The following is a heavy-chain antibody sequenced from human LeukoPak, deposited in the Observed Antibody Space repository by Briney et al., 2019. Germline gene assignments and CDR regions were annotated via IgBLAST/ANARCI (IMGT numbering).Heavy chain of an antibody. CDR1: GFTFSSYN. Sequence: GRSLRLSCAASGFTFSSYNMNWVRQAPGKGLEWVSSITSSSSYIYYADSVKGRFTIARDNAKNSVFLQMNSLRAEDTALYYCARDPWTNSDYDGFDYWGQGTLVTVSS. CDR3: ARDPWTNSDYDGFDY. CDR2: ITSSSSYI. D-gene: IGHD5-12*01. V-gene: IGHV3-21*04. J-gene: IGHJ4*02.